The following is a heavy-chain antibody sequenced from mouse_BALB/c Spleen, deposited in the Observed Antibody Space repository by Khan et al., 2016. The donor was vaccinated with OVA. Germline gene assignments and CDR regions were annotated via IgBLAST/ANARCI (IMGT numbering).Heavy chain of an antibody. CDR1: GFNIIDYY. J-gene: IGHJ3*01. D-gene: IGHD2-3*01. Sequence: EVQLQESGAELVRPGALVKLSCKASGFNIIDYYIHWVMQRPEQGLEWIGWIDPENDNTIYDPKFQGKASITADTSSNTAYLHLSSLTSEDTAVYCCASSGYFTWFPYWGQGTLVTVSA. CDR2: IDPENDNT. V-gene: IGHV14-1*02. CDR3: ASSGYFTWFPY.